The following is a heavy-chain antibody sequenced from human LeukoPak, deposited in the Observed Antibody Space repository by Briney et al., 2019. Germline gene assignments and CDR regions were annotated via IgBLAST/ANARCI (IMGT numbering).Heavy chain of an antibody. Sequence: ASVKVSCKASGYTFTGYYMHWVRPAPGQGLGWMGWISINIGNTKYAQKFQGRATMTTDISTSTAFMELKSLRSDDTAVYYCARPRARDLGLWTLDYFDLWGQGTLVTVSS. D-gene: IGHD4/OR15-4a*01. CDR1: GYTFTGYY. V-gene: IGHV1-18*04. CDR2: ISINIGNT. J-gene: IGHJ4*02. CDR3: ARPRARDLGLWTLDYFDL.